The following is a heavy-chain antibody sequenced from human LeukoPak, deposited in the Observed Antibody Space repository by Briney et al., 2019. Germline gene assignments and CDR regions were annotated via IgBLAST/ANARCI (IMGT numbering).Heavy chain of an antibody. CDR3: AKLPAESYYYYYMDV. CDR2: ISGSGGST. Sequence: GSLRLSCAASGFTFSSYAMSWVRQAPGKGLEWVSAISGSGGSTYYADSVKGRFTISRDNSKNTLYLQMNSLRAEDTAVYYCAKLPAESYYYYYMDVWGKGTTVTVSS. V-gene: IGHV3-23*01. J-gene: IGHJ6*03. D-gene: IGHD2-2*01. CDR1: GFTFSSYA.